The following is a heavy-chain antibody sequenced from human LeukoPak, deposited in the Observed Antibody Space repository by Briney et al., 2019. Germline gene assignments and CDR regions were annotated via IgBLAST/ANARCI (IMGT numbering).Heavy chain of an antibody. Sequence: PGGSLRLSCAASGFTFSTYEMNWVRQAPRKGLEWLSYISVSGSQIWYADSVKGRFTASRDNAGSSLYLHMNSLRAEDTARYYCARVRTHGEHQFDPWGQGTQVTVSS. J-gene: IGHJ5*02. CDR3: ARVRTHGEHQFDP. CDR2: ISVSGSQI. V-gene: IGHV3-48*03. D-gene: IGHD4-17*01. CDR1: GFTFSTYE.